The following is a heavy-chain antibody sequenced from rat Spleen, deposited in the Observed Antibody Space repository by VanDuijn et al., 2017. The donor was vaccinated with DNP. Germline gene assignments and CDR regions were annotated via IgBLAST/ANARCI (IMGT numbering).Heavy chain of an antibody. J-gene: IGHJ3*01. Sequence: EVQLAESGGGLVQPGRSLKLSCAASGFTFSNYGMHWIRQAPTKGLEWVASISPSGGSTYYRDSVKGRFTISRDNAKNTLYLQMDSLRSEDTATYYCATGPITTFAYWGQGTLVTVSS. CDR3: ATGPITTFAY. CDR1: GFTFSNYG. D-gene: IGHD1-10*01. V-gene: IGHV5-19*01. CDR2: ISPSGGST.